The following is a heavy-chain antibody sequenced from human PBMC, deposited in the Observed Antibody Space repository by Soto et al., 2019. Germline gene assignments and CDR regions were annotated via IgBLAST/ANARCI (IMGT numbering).Heavy chain of an antibody. J-gene: IGHJ4*02. Sequence: SETLSLTCAVYGGSFSGYYWSWIRQPPGKGLEWIGEINHSGSTNYNPSLKSRVTISVDTSKNQFSLKLSSVTAADTAVYYCARVKDGYTFDYWGQGTLVTVYS. CDR2: INHSGST. CDR1: GGSFSGYY. V-gene: IGHV4-34*01. D-gene: IGHD5-12*01. CDR3: ARVKDGYTFDY.